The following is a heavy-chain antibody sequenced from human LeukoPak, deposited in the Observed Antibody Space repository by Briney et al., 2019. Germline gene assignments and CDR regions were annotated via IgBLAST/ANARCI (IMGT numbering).Heavy chain of an antibody. CDR2: IWYDGSNK. CDR1: GFTFSSYG. CDR3: ARSSSWTRGAFDY. D-gene: IGHD6-13*01. Sequence: GGSLRLSCAASGFTFSSYGMHWVRQAPGKGLEWVAVIWYDGSNKYYADPVKGRFTISRDNSKNTLYLQMNSLRAEDTAVYYCARSSSWTRGAFDYWGQGTLVTVSS. V-gene: IGHV3-33*01. J-gene: IGHJ4*02.